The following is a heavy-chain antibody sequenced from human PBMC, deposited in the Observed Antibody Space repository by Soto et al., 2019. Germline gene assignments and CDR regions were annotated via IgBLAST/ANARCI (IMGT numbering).Heavy chain of an antibody. Sequence: GVSLRLSCAASGFTFSAYAFHGVRQAPGKGLEWLSVISYDGRETHYADSVEGRFIISRDSSQKTAYLQMNSLRGDDTAVYFCATDPVAVTGSFIDSWGPGTLVTVSS. CDR2: ISYDGRET. D-gene: IGHD2-21*02. V-gene: IGHV3-30-3*01. CDR3: ATDPVAVTGSFIDS. J-gene: IGHJ4*02. CDR1: GFTFSAYA.